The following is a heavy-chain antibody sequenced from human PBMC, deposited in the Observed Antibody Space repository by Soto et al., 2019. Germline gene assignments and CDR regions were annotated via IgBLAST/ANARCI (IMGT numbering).Heavy chain of an antibody. J-gene: IGHJ4*02. CDR2: INPSGGST. V-gene: IGHV1-46*01. CDR3: ASYGSGSYDFDY. CDR1: GYTFTSYY. D-gene: IGHD3-10*01. Sequence: ASVKVSCKASGYTFTSYYMHWVRQAPGQGLEWMGIINPSGGSTSYAQKFQGRVTMTRDTSTSTVYMGLSSLRSEDTAVYYCASYGSGSYDFDYWGQGTLVTVSS.